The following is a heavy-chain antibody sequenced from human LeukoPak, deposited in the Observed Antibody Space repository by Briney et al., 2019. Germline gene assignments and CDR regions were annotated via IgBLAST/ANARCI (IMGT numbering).Heavy chain of an antibody. CDR2: IYYSGST. Sequence: SQTLSLTCTVSGGSISSGSYYWSWIRQPAGKGLEWIGYIYYSGSTNYNPSLKSRVTISVDTSKNQFSLKLGSVTAADTAVYYCAREAVGATGAFDIWGQGTMVTVSS. D-gene: IGHD1-26*01. CDR3: AREAVGATGAFDI. V-gene: IGHV4-61*09. CDR1: GGSISSGSYY. J-gene: IGHJ3*02.